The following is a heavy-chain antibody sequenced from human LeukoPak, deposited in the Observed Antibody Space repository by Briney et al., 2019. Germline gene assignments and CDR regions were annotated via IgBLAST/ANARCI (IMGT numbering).Heavy chain of an antibody. CDR3: ATGLQSSWYRPYFDY. CDR2: INYSGST. D-gene: IGHD6-13*01. V-gene: IGHV4-59*01. Sequence: SETLSLTCTVSGGSISSYYWNWIRQSPGKGLEWIGYINYSGSTNYNPSLKSRVTISVDTSKNQFSLKLSSVTAADTAMYYCATGLQSSWYRPYFDYWGQGTLVTVSS. J-gene: IGHJ4*02. CDR1: GGSISSYY.